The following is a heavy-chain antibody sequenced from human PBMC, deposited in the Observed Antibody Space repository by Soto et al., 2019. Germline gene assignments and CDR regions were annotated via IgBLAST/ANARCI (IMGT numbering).Heavy chain of an antibody. CDR3: ASTNNDSSAYYYWYLGL. CDR1: VDTFRTYA. J-gene: IGHJ2*01. Sequence: QVELVQHGAAVKKPGSSVKVACQASVDTFRTYAISWVRQAPGQGLEWLGGIIPIFGTANYAQKFQGRVTITAETSANTGYLELSILRSEDTAVYYCASTNNDSSAYYYWYLGLWGRGTLVTAS. CDR2: IIPIFGTA. V-gene: IGHV1-69*06. D-gene: IGHD3-22*01.